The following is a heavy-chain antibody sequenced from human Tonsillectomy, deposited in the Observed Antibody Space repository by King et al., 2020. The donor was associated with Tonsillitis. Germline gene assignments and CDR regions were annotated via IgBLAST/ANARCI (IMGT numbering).Heavy chain of an antibody. J-gene: IGHJ4*02. CDR3: ARDVAAAGFLWD. Sequence: QLVQSGGGLIQPGGSLRLSCAASGFTVSSNYMSWVRQALGKGLEWVSVIDSGGSTYYADSVKGRFTISRDNSKNTVYLQMNSLRAEDTAVYYCARDVAAAGFLWDWGQGTLVTVSS. V-gene: IGHV3-53*01. CDR1: GFTVSSNY. CDR2: IDSGGST. D-gene: IGHD6-13*01.